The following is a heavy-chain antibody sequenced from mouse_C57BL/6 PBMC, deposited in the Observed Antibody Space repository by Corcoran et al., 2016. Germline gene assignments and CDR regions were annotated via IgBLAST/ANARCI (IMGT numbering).Heavy chain of an antibody. CDR1: GYTFTDYY. D-gene: IGHD1-1*01. Sequence: QVQLKQSGAELVRPGASVKLSCKASGYTFTDYYINWVKQRPGQGLEWIARIYPGSGNTYYNEKFKGKATLTAEKSSSTAYMQLSSLTSEDSAVYFCARCLSRDAMDYWGQGTSVTVSS. J-gene: IGHJ4*01. V-gene: IGHV1-76*01. CDR3: ARCLSRDAMDY. CDR2: IYPGSGNT.